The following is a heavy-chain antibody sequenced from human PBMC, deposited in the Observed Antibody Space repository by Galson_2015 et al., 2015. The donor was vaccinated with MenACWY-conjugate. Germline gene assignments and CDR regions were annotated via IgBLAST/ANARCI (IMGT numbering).Heavy chain of an antibody. D-gene: IGHD1-26*01. V-gene: IGHV3-48*01. Sequence: SLRLSCAASGFTFSSYSMNWVRQAPGKGLEWVSYISSSSSTIYYADSVKGRFTISRDNAKNSLYLQMNSLRAEDTAVYYCAKRLRWELSGGGDYWGQGTLVTVSS. J-gene: IGHJ4*02. CDR2: ISSSSSTI. CDR3: AKRLRWELSGGGDY. CDR1: GFTFSSYS.